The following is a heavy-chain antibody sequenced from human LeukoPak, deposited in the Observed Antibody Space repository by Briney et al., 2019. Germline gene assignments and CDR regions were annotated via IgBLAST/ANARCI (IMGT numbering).Heavy chain of an antibody. CDR3: AKGPAPRLGEFSYHALVDY. D-gene: IGHD3-16*02. V-gene: IGHV3-30*18. J-gene: IGHJ4*02. CDR2: ISYDGSNE. CDR1: GFTFSSYG. Sequence: GGSLRLSCVASGFTFSSYGMHWVRQAPGKGLEWVAFISYDGSNENIADSVKGRFITSRDNSKNTLYLQMNSLRAEDTAVYCCAKGPAPRLGEFSYHALVDYWGQGTLVTVSS.